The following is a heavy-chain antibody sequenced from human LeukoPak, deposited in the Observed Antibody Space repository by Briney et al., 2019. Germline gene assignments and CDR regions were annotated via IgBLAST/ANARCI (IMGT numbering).Heavy chain of an antibody. V-gene: IGHV1-3*01. Sequence: ASVKVSCKPSGYTFTTYDLHWVRQAPGQRLEWMGWIKPGNGDTRYSQQFQGRVTITRDTSASTAYMELSSLRSEDTAVYYCARRGGRGHEFGYDYWGQGTLVTVSS. CDR2: IKPGNGDT. CDR3: ARRGGRGHEFGYDY. J-gene: IGHJ4*02. CDR1: GYTFTTYD. D-gene: IGHD3-10*01.